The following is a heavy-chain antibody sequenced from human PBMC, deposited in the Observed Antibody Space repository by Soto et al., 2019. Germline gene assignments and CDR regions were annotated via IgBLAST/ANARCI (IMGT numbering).Heavy chain of an antibody. V-gene: IGHV1-3*01. Sequence: ASVKVSCKASGYTFTTYAMHWVGQAPGQRLEWMGWINPGNGNTKYAQKFQGRVTITRDTSASTANMEVSSLRSEDTAVYYCASPNPYRSGWYAGFDYWRQGTLVTVSS. CDR2: INPGNGNT. CDR1: GYTFTTYA. CDR3: ASPNPYRSGWYAGFDY. D-gene: IGHD6-19*01. J-gene: IGHJ4*02.